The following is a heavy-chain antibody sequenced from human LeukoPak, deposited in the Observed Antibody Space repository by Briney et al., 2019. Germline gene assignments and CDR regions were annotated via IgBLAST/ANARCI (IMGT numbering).Heavy chain of an antibody. J-gene: IGHJ4*02. V-gene: IGHV4-34*01. CDR1: GGSFSGYY. D-gene: IGHD5-24*01. Sequence: SETLSLTCAVYGGSFSGYYWSWIRQPPGKGLEWIGEINHSGSTNYNPSLKSRVTISVDTSKNQFSLKLSSVTAADTAVYYCASRDGYKASFDYWGQGTLVTVSS. CDR2: INHSGST. CDR3: ASRDGYKASFDY.